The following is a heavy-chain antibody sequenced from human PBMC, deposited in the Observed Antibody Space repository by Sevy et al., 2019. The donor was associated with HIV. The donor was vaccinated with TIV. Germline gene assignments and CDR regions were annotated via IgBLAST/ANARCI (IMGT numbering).Heavy chain of an antibody. J-gene: IGHJ6*02. V-gene: IGHV3-30*02. CDR1: GFTFSRNG. Sequence: GGSLRLSCAASGFTFSRNGMHWVRQAPGKGLEWVAFMPSDGSNKYYADSVKGRFIISRDNAKNTLFLQMNSLRAEDTAVYYCAKAGTTGYYYYGMDVWGQGTTVTVSS. CDR3: AKAGTTGYYYYGMDV. CDR2: MPSDGSNK. D-gene: IGHD4-4*01.